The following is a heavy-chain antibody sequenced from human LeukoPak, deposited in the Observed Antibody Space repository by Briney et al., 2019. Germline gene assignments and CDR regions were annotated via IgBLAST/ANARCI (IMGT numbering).Heavy chain of an antibody. CDR2: TRNKANSYTT. CDR1: GFTFSDHY. Sequence: HAGGSLRLSCAASGFTFSDHYMDWVRQAPGKGLEWVGRTRNKANSYTTEYAASVKGRFTISRDDSKNSLYLQMNSLKTEDTAVYYCVRVAWIKLSNYHHYYMDVWGKGTTVIVSS. D-gene: IGHD5-18*01. CDR3: VRVAWIKLSNYHHYYMDV. V-gene: IGHV3-72*01. J-gene: IGHJ6*03.